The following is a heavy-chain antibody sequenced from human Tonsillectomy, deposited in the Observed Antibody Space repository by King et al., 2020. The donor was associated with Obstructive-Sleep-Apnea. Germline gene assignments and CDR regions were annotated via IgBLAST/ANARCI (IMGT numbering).Heavy chain of an antibody. J-gene: IGHJ5*02. CDR2: IYHSGRT. CDR3: ARGNTIFGMAIQNWFDP. D-gene: IGHD3-3*01. Sequence: LQLQESGPGLVRPSETLSLTCTVSSASISTYYWSWIRQPPWKVLEWIGYIYHSGRTNYNPSLKSRVTISVDTSKNQFSLKLSSVTAADTAVYFCARGNTIFGMAIQNWFDPWGQGTLVTVSS. CDR1: SASISTYY. V-gene: IGHV4-59*01.